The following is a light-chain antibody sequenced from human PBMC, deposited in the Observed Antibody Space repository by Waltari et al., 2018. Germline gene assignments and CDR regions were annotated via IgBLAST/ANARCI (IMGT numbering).Light chain of an antibody. V-gene: IGKV3-20*01. CDR2: DAS. J-gene: IGKJ1*01. CDR3: QKYGTLPAT. Sequence: EIVLTQSPGTLSLSPGERATLSCRASQSVSRTLAWYQQKPGQAPRLLIYDASTRATGIPDRFSGRGYGTDFSLTISRLGPEDFAVYYCQKYGTLPATFGQGTKVEIK. CDR1: QSVSRT.